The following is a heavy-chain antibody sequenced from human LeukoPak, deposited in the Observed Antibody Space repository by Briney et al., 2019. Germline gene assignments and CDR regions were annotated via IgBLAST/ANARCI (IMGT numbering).Heavy chain of an antibody. V-gene: IGHV3-30-3*01. CDR3: ARARVDIAMFTWLNWYFDL. CDR2: ISYDGSNK. J-gene: IGHJ2*01. Sequence: GGSLRLSCAASGYTFSNYAIHWVRQAPGKGLEWVAVISYDGSNKYYADSVKGRFTISRDNSKNTLYLQMNSLRAEDTAVYYCARARVDIAMFTWLNWYFDLWGRGTLVTVSS. D-gene: IGHD5-18*01. CDR1: GYTFSNYA.